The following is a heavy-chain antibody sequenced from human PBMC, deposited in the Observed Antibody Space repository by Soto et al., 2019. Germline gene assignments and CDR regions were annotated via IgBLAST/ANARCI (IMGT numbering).Heavy chain of an antibody. CDR3: GRGRSGQIVVFY. D-gene: IGHD5-12*01. V-gene: IGHV1-2*02. Sequence: ASVKSSCRASGYTFTGHYIHWERQAPEQGPEWMGEIGPESGATRYAQKFQGRVTMTRDMSITTVYMELNNLSPDDTAVYYCGRGRSGQIVVFYWGQGTPVTVSS. CDR1: GYTFTGHY. J-gene: IGHJ4*02. CDR2: IGPESGAT.